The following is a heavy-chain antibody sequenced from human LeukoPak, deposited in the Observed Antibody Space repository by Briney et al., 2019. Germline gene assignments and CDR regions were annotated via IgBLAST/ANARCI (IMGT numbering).Heavy chain of an antibody. Sequence: GGSLRLSCAASGFTFSSYGMHWVRQAPGKGLEWVAVIWYDGSNKYYADSVKSRFTISRDNSKNTLYLQMNSLRAEDTAVYYCARDFSNNSNYLRRLRREGTVDYWGEGPLVPVSS. D-gene: IGHD1-7*01. V-gene: IGHV3-33*01. CDR3: ARDFSNNSNYLRRLRREGTVDY. J-gene: IGHJ4*02. CDR1: GFTFSSYG. CDR2: IWYDGSNK.